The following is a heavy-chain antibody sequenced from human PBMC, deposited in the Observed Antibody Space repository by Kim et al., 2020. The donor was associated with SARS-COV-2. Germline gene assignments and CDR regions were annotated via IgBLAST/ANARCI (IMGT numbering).Heavy chain of an antibody. J-gene: IGHJ1*01. CDR2: IIPILGTT. CDR1: GGTFTNYA. Sequence: SVKVSCKTSGGTFTNYAISWVRQAPGQGLEWLGGIIPILGTTNYAPKFQGRLTITAGESTSAAYMELSSLRSEGTAVYYCAVMVLTVIQVEYFHHWGQGTPVTVSS. CDR3: AVMVLTVIQVEYFHH. V-gene: IGHV1-69*13. D-gene: IGHD2-21*02.